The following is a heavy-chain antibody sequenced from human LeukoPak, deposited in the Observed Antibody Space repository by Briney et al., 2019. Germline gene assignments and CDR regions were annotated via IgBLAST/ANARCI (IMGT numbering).Heavy chain of an antibody. D-gene: IGHD3-9*01. CDR2: IYYSGST. Sequence: SETLSLTCTVSGGSISSGDYYWTWIRQPPGKGLEWIGYIYYSGSTYYNPSLKSRLTISLDTSKNQFSLKLSSVTAADTAVYYCARGSDHWLVGYNWGQGTLVTVSS. J-gene: IGHJ4*02. CDR3: ARGSDHWLVGYN. V-gene: IGHV4-30-4*01. CDR1: GGSISSGDYY.